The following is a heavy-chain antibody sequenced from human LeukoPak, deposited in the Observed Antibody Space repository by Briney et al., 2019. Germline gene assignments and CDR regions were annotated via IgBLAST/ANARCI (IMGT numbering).Heavy chain of an antibody. D-gene: IGHD6-19*01. J-gene: IGHJ4*02. Sequence: ASVKLSCKASGYTFTSYYMHWVRQAPGQGLEWMGWINPNSGGTNYAQKFQGRVTMTRDTSISTAYMELSRLRSDDTAVYYCARIPSSGWTKRLYYFDYWGQGTLVTVSS. V-gene: IGHV1-2*02. CDR1: GYTFTSYY. CDR2: INPNSGGT. CDR3: ARIPSSGWTKRLYYFDY.